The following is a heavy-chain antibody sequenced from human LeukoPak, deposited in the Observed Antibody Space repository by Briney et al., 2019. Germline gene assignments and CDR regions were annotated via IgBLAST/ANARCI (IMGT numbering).Heavy chain of an antibody. CDR3: ARGRGSSTSPIYEKYVY. D-gene: IGHD2-2*01. CDR2: INHSGST. V-gene: IGHV4-34*01. CDR1: GGSFSGYY. J-gene: IGHJ4*02. Sequence: KPSETLSLTCAVYGGSFSGYYWSWIRQPPGKGLEWIGEINHSGSTNYNPSLKSRVTISVDTSKNQSSLKLSSVTAADTAVYYCARGRGSSTSPIYEKYVYWGQGTLVTVSS.